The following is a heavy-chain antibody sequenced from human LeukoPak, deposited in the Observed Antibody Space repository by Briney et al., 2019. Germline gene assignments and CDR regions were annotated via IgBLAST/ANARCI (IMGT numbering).Heavy chain of an antibody. D-gene: IGHD3-10*01. CDR1: GFTFSSYA. V-gene: IGHV3-30-3*01. Sequence: GRSLRLSCAASGFTFSSYAMHWVRQAPGKGLGWVAVISYDGSNKYYADSVKGRFTISRDNSKNTLYLQMNSPRAEDTAVYYCAREENYYGSGSPDYWGQGTLVTVSS. CDR3: AREENYYGSGSPDY. J-gene: IGHJ4*02. CDR2: ISYDGSNK.